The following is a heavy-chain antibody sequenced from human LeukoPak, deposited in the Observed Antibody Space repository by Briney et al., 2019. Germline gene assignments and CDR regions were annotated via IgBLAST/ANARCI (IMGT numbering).Heavy chain of an antibody. D-gene: IGHD2-2*01. Sequence: GGSLRLSCADSGFSSSTYSMSWVRQGPGDSLEWVAYLSSGIELYADSVQGRFTNSRDNAKNSPDLQMNSRRGEDTTVYYCVRDHAGGFDFWAQETVVSVPS. CDR2: LSSGIEL. CDR1: GFSSSTYS. J-gene: IGHJ4*02. CDR3: VRDHAGGFDF. V-gene: IGHV3-48*04.